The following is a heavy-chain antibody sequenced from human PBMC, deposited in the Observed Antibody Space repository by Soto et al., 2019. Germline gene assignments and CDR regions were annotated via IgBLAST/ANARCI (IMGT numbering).Heavy chain of an antibody. J-gene: IGHJ4*02. Sequence: VKVSCKASGYSFTSLDINWVRQTAGQGLEWMGWMEPSTGRTGYAQKFQGRVTMTRDTSINTAYMELTTLTSDDTAFYYCARGVSAGVDYWGQGTLVTVSS. CDR3: ARGVSAGVDY. V-gene: IGHV1-8*01. D-gene: IGHD1-26*01. CDR2: MEPSTGRT. CDR1: GYSFTSLD.